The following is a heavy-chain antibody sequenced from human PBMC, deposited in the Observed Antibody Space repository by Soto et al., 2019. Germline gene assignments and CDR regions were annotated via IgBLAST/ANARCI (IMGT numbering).Heavy chain of an antibody. CDR1: GGTFSSYA. V-gene: IGHV1-69*01. D-gene: IGHD3-3*01. J-gene: IGHJ3*02. Sequence: QVQLVQSGAEVKKPGSSVKVSCKASGGTFSSYAISWVRQAPGQGLEWMGGIIPIFGTANYAQKFQGRVTSTADESTSTAYMELSSLRSEDTAVYYCAGDEEVRFLRGSWNAFDIWGQGTIVTVSS. CDR2: IIPIFGTA. CDR3: AGDEEVRFLRGSWNAFDI.